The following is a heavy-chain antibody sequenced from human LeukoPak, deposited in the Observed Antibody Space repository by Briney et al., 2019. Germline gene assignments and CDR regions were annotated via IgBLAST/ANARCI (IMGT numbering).Heavy chain of an antibody. V-gene: IGHV1-24*01. Sequence: ASVKVSCKVSGYTLTESSMHWVRQAPGKGLEWMGGFDPEDGETIYAQKFQGRVTMTEDTSTDTAYMELSSLRSEDTAVYYCATADSSGWDAFDIWGQGTMVTVSS. CDR1: GYTLTESS. CDR2: FDPEDGET. J-gene: IGHJ3*02. D-gene: IGHD6-19*01. CDR3: ATADSSGWDAFDI.